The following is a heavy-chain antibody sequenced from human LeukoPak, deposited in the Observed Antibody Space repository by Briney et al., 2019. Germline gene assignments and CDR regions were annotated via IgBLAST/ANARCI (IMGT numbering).Heavy chain of an antibody. V-gene: IGHV3-21*01. J-gene: IGHJ3*02. D-gene: IGHD4-23*01. Sequence: PGGSLRLSCAASGFTFNSYAMHWVRQAPGKGLEWVSSISSSSTYIYYADSLEGRFTISRDNVRNSLYLQMNSLRAEDTAVYYCAGDYEGNLAFDIWGQGTMVTVSS. CDR2: ISSSSTYI. CDR3: AGDYEGNLAFDI. CDR1: GFTFNSYA.